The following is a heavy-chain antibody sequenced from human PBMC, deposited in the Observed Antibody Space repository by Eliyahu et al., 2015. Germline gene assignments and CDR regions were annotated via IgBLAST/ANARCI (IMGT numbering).Heavy chain of an antibody. D-gene: IGHD1-26*01. J-gene: IGHJ4*02. CDR1: GGXXXSSXYY. CDR2: IYYSGST. Sequence: QLQLQESGPGLVKPSETLSLTCXXSGGXXXSSXYYWGWXRQPPGKGLGWIGSIYYSGSTYYNPSLKSRVTISVDTSKNQFSLKLSSVTAADTAVYYCARHQSPGWELLEFDYWGQGTLVTVSS. CDR3: ARHQSPGWELLEFDY. V-gene: IGHV4-39*01.